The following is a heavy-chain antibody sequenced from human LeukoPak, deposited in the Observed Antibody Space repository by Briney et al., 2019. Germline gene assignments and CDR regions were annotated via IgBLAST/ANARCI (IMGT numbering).Heavy chain of an antibody. CDR2: INHGGST. CDR3: PRTSRLNRNSTYFDS. Sequence: SETLSLTCAVYGGSFIGYYWTSIRQPPGKGLEWIGEINHGGSTNYNPSLKSRVTISLDTSKNQFSLKVSSVTAAVTTVYYCPRTSRLNRNSTYFDSWGQGTLVTVSS. CDR1: GGSFIGYY. D-gene: IGHD1-14*01. J-gene: IGHJ4*02. V-gene: IGHV4-34*01.